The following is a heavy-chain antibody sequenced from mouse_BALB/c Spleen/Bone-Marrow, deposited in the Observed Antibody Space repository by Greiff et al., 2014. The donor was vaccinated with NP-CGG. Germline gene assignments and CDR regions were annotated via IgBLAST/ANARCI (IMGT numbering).Heavy chain of an antibody. D-gene: IGHD1-1*01. J-gene: IGHJ2*01. V-gene: IGHV14-3*02. CDR2: IDPANGNT. Sequence: EVQLQQSGAELVKPGASVKLSCTASGFNIKDTYMHWAKQRPEQGLEWIGRIDPANGNTKYDPKFQGKATITADTSSNTAYLQLSSLTSEGTAVYYCARYYYGSSLFDYWGQGTTLTVSS. CDR3: ARYYYGSSLFDY. CDR1: GFNIKDTY.